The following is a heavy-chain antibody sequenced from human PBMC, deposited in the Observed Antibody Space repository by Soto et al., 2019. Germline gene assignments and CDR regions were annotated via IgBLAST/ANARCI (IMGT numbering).Heavy chain of an antibody. CDR3: ARGYCSSSGCSHYFDY. V-gene: IGHV1-2*02. CDR1: GYNFPGNY. D-gene: IGHD2-2*01. CDR2: INPTTGGT. J-gene: IGHJ4*02. Sequence: GSVKVSCKASGYNFPGNYIHWVRQAPGQGLEWMALINPTTGGTSYAQKFQGRVTVTWDTSISTAYMELSRLTSDDTAIYYCARGYCSSSGCSHYFDYWGQGTLVTVSS.